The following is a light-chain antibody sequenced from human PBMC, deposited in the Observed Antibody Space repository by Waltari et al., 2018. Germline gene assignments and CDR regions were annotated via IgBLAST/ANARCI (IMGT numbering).Light chain of an antibody. CDR3: QHYVRLPAT. CDR1: QSVGRT. V-gene: IGKV3-20*01. Sequence: EIVLTQSPGPLSLSPGARPTLSCRASQSVGRTLAWYQQKPGQAPRLLMYGASSRATGTPDRFSGSGSGTDFSLTISRLEPEDFAVYYCQHYVRLPATFGQGTKVEIK. J-gene: IGKJ1*01. CDR2: GAS.